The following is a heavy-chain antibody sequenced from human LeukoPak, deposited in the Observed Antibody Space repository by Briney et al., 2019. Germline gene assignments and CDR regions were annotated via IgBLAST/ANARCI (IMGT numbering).Heavy chain of an antibody. D-gene: IGHD5-24*01. Sequence: PGGSLRLSCAASGFTVSSNYMSWVRQAPGKGLEWVSVIYSGGSTYYADSVKGRFTISRDNSKNTLYLQMNSLRAEDTAVYYCAKGGWLQYTDFDYWGQGTLVTVSS. CDR1: GFTVSSNY. V-gene: IGHV3-53*05. CDR3: AKGGWLQYTDFDY. CDR2: IYSGGST. J-gene: IGHJ4*02.